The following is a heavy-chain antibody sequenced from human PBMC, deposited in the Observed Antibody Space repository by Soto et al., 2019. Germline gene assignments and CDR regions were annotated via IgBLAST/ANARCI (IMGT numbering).Heavy chain of an antibody. Sequence: GRSLRLSCAASGFTFTNAWMSWVRQAPGKGLEWVGRIKSKTDGGTTDYAAPVKGRFTISRDDSENTLYLQMNSLKTEDTAVYYCTTEQGYCSGGTCFYQFYGIDVWGQGTTVTVYS. V-gene: IGHV3-15*01. J-gene: IGHJ6*02. CDR1: GFTFTNAW. CDR3: TTEQGYCSGGTCFYQFYGIDV. D-gene: IGHD2-15*01. CDR2: IKSKTDGGTT.